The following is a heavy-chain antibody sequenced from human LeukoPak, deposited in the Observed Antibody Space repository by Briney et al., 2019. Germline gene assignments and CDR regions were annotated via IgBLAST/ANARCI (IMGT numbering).Heavy chain of an antibody. CDR1: GFTFSSYA. J-gene: IGHJ6*02. Sequence: GGSLRLSCAASGFTFSSYAMSWVRQAPGKGLEWVSAISGSGGSTYYADSVKGRFTISRDNSKNTLYLQMNSLRAEDTAVYYCARDHPYYDIFVHRGYYYDMDVWGQGTTVTVSS. CDR3: ARDHPYYDIFVHRGYYYDMDV. V-gene: IGHV3-23*01. D-gene: IGHD3-9*01. CDR2: ISGSGGST.